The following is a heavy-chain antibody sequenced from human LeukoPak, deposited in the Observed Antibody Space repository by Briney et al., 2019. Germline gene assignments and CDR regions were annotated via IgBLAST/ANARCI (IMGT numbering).Heavy chain of an antibody. CDR3: ARHGLYRDIVSTLK. Sequence: GESLKISCKGSGYSFTSYWIGWVRQMPGKGLEWMGIIYPGDSDTRYNPSFQDQVTISADKSISTAYLHWSSLKASDTAMYYCARHGLYRDIVSTLKWGQGTLVTVSS. J-gene: IGHJ4*02. CDR1: GYSFTSYW. D-gene: IGHD5/OR15-5a*01. CDR2: IYPGDSDT. V-gene: IGHV5-51*01.